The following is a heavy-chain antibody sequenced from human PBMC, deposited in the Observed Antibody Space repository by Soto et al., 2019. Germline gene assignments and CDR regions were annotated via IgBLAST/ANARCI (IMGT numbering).Heavy chain of an antibody. J-gene: IGHJ5*02. CDR1: GFTFSSYS. CDR3: ARSDNKYYYDSSGDS. Sequence: GGSLRLSCAASGFTFSSYSMNWVRQAPGKGLEWVSSISSSSSYIYYADSVKGRFTISRDNAKNSLYLQMNSLRAEDTAVYYCARSDNKYYYDSSGDSWGQGTLVTVS. V-gene: IGHV3-21*01. CDR2: ISSSSSYI. D-gene: IGHD3-22*01.